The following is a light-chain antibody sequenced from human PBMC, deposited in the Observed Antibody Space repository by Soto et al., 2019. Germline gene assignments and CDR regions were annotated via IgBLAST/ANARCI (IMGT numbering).Light chain of an antibody. Sequence: QSVPTQPASVSGSPGQSITISCTGTSSDVGGYNYVSWYQQHPGKAPKVMIYDVSKRPSGISNRFSGSKSGNTASLTISGLQIEDEADYYCSSYTSGSTRVVFGGGTKLTVL. CDR1: SSDVGGYNY. CDR2: DVS. V-gene: IGLV2-14*03. J-gene: IGLJ2*01. CDR3: SSYTSGSTRVV.